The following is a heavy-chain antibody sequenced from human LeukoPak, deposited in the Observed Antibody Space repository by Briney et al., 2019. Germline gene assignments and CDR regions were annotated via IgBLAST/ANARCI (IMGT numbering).Heavy chain of an antibody. Sequence: ASVKVSCKASGYTFTGYYMHWVRQAPGQGFEWMGWINPNSGGTNYAQKFQGRVTMTRDTSISTAYMELSRLRSDDTAVYYCARVGYYDSSGYYFQHWGQGTLVTVSS. J-gene: IGHJ1*01. V-gene: IGHV1-2*02. CDR2: INPNSGGT. D-gene: IGHD3-22*01. CDR1: GYTFTGYY. CDR3: ARVGYYDSSGYYFQH.